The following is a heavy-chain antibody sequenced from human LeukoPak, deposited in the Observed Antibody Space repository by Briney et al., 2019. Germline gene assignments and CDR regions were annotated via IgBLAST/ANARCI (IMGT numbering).Heavy chain of an antibody. CDR1: RYTFSSYW. J-gene: IGHJ6*02. Sequence: PGGSLRLSCAASRYTFSSYWMHWVRQAPGKGLVWVSRINSDGSSTSYADSVKGRFTISRDNAKNTLYLQMNSLRAEDTAVYYCARVGRVTNFYYYYGMDVWGQGTTVTVSS. D-gene: IGHD4-11*01. CDR3: ARVGRVTNFYYYYGMDV. V-gene: IGHV3-74*01. CDR2: INSDGSST.